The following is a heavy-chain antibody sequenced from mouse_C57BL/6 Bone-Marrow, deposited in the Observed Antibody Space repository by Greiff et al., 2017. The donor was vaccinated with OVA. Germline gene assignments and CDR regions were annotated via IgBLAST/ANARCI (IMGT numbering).Heavy chain of an antibody. J-gene: IGHJ2*01. CDR2: IDPENGDT. CDR3: TRGDWDY. CDR1: GFNIKDDY. D-gene: IGHD3-3*01. V-gene: IGHV14-4*01. Sequence: VQLKQSGAELVRPGASVKLSCTASGFNIKDDYMHWVKQRPEQGLEWIGWIDPENGDTEYASKFQGKATITADTASNTAYLQLSSLTSEDTAVYYCTRGDWDYWGQGTTRTVSS.